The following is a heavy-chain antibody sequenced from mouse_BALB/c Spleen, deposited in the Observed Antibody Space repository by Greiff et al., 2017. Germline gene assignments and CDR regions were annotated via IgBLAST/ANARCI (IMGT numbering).Heavy chain of an antibody. V-gene: IGHV2-9*02. CDR2: IWAGGST. Sequence: VQLVESGPGLVAPSQSLSITCTVSGFSLTSYGVHWVRQPPGKGLERLGVIWAGGSTNYNSALMSRLSISKDNSKSQVFLKMNSLQTDDTAMYYCARGGGYAYYYAMDYWGQGTSVTVSS. J-gene: IGHJ4*01. CDR3: ARGGGYAYYYAMDY. CDR1: GFSLTSYG. D-gene: IGHD3-1*01.